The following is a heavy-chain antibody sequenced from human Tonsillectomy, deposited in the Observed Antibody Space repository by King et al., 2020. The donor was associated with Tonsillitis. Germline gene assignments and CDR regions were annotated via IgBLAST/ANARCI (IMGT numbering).Heavy chain of an antibody. Sequence: QLVQSGGGLVQPGGSLRLSCAASGVTFRRYWMNWVRQAPGKGLEWVANIKEDGSEQNYVDSVKGRLTISRDNAKNSLYLQINSLRADDTSVYYCVRVDLVGSTHYGMDVWGQGTTVTVSS. J-gene: IGHJ6*02. CDR1: GVTFRRYW. CDR3: VRVDLVGSTHYGMDV. D-gene: IGHD1-26*01. CDR2: IKEDGSEQ. V-gene: IGHV3-7*03.